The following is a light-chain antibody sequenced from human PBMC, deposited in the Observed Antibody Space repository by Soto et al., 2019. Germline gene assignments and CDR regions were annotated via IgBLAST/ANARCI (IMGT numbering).Light chain of an antibody. J-gene: IGKJ4*01. CDR2: KAS. V-gene: IGKV1-5*03. CDR3: QQYESYPFT. CDR1: QSISSW. Sequence: DSQMTQSPATLSASVGDTVTITCRTSQSISSWLAWYQQKPGKAPKILIYKASNLQSGVPSRFSGSGSGTEFTLAISSLQPDDFGTYYGQQYESYPFTFGGGTTVESK.